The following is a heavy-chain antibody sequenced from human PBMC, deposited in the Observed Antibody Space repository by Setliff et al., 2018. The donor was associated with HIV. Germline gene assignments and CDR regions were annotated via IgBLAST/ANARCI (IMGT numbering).Heavy chain of an antibody. CDR2: IHYSGST. CDR3: AREDKLALSWSAGGYFDY. D-gene: IGHD5-12*01. V-gene: IGHV4-31*03. Sequence: SETLSLTCTVSGASINSGNYYWSWIRQHPGKGMEWIGYIHYSGSTRYNPSLKSRVTISIDTSKKQFSLKVTSVTAADTARYYCAREDKLALSWSAGGYFDYWGRGTLVTVSS. CDR1: GASINSGNYY. J-gene: IGHJ4*02.